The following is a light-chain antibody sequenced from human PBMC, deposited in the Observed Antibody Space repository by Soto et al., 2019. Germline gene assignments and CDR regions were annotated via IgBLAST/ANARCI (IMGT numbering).Light chain of an antibody. CDR1: QNILFSSTNENY. V-gene: IGKV4-1*01. CDR2: WAS. Sequence: DIVMTQSPDSLAVSLGERATINCKSSQNILFSSTNENYLAWYQQKPRQPPRLLIYWASIRGSGVPERFSGSGSGTDFTLTINSLQAEDVALYYCQQYYSTPRTFGQGTKVEIK. CDR3: QQYYSTPRT. J-gene: IGKJ1*01.